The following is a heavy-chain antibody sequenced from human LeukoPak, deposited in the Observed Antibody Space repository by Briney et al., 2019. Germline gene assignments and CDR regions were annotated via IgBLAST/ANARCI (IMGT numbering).Heavy chain of an antibody. Sequence: GASVKVSCKASGYTFTSYDINWVRQATGQGLEWMGWMNPNSGNTGYAQKFQGRVTMTEDTSTDTAYMELSSLRSEDTAVYYCATVFDASLFSYWGQGTLVTVSS. V-gene: IGHV1-8*01. D-gene: IGHD2/OR15-2a*01. J-gene: IGHJ4*02. CDR1: GYTFTSYD. CDR3: ATVFDASLFSY. CDR2: MNPNSGNT.